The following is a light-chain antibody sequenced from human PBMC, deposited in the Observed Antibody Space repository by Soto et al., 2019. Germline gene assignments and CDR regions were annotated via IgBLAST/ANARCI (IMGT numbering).Light chain of an antibody. Sequence: DIQMTQSPSSLSASVGDRVTITCQASQDISNYLNWYQQKPGKAPKLLIYDASNLATGVPSRFSGSGSGTDFTFTISSLQPEDIATYYCQQYDNLPGAFGPGTKVDIK. CDR2: DAS. CDR3: QQYDNLPGA. J-gene: IGKJ3*01. V-gene: IGKV1-33*01. CDR1: QDISNY.